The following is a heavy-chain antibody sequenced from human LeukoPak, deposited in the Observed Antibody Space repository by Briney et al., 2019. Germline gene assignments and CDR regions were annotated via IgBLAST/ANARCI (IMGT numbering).Heavy chain of an antibody. CDR1: GFTVSSNY. Sequence: PGGSLRLSCAASGFTVSSNYMSWVRQAPGKGLEWVSVVYRGGSTYYADSVKGRFTISRDNSKNTLYLQMNSLRAEDTAVYYCARAYGSSWYFDYWGQGTLVTVSS. CDR2: VYRGGST. J-gene: IGHJ4*02. CDR3: ARAYGSSWYFDY. D-gene: IGHD6-13*01. V-gene: IGHV3-66*01.